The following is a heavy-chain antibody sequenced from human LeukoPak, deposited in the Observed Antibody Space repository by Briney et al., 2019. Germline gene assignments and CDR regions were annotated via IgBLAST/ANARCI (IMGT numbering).Heavy chain of an antibody. Sequence: SETLSLTCAVYGGSFSGYYWSWIRQPPGKGLEWIGEINHSGSTNYNPSLKSRVTISVDTSKNQFSLKLSSVTAADTAVYYCARMLLVRGVMDWGQGTLVTVSS. D-gene: IGHD3-10*01. J-gene: IGHJ4*02. CDR3: ARMLLVRGVMD. V-gene: IGHV4-34*01. CDR2: INHSGST. CDR1: GGSFSGYY.